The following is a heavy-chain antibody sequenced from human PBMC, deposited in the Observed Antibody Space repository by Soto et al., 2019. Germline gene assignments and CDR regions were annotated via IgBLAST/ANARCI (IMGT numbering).Heavy chain of an antibody. CDR1: GFTFTRYS. Sequence: GGSLRLSCAASGFTFTRYSMNWVRQAPGKWLEWVSSISSTTNYIYYGDSMKGRFTISRDNAKNSLYLEMNSLRAEDTAVYYCARESEDLTSNFDYWGQGXLVTVYS. CDR3: ARESEDLTSNFDY. V-gene: IGHV3-21*06. CDR2: ISSTTNYI. J-gene: IGHJ4*02.